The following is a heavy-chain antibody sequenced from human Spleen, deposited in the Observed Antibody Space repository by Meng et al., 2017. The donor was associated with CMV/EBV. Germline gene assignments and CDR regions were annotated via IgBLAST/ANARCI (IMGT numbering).Heavy chain of an antibody. V-gene: IGHV1-46*01. CDR2: IDPSGGST. CDR3: ARGNWGSRYFDL. Sequence: QVQLVQSGAEVKKPGASVKLSCKASGYIFTSYYIHWVRQAPGQGLEWMGIIDPSGGSTTYSRNFQGRLSVTRDTSISTAYMELSSLRSDDTAVYYCARGNWGSRYFDLWGRGTLVTVSS. CDR1: GYIFTSYY. J-gene: IGHJ2*01. D-gene: IGHD7-27*01.